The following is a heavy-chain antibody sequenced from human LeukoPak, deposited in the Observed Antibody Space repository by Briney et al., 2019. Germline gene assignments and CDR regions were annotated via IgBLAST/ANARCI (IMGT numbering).Heavy chain of an antibody. D-gene: IGHD6-13*01. Sequence: SETLSLTCTVSGDSISSGDYYWSWIRQPAGKGLEWIGRISSSGSTNYNPSLKSRVTISVDTSKNQFSLKLSSVTAADTAVYYCARIAAAGMTVDYWGQGTLVTVSS. J-gene: IGHJ4*02. CDR1: GDSISSGDYY. CDR2: ISSSGST. CDR3: ARIAAAGMTVDY. V-gene: IGHV4-61*02.